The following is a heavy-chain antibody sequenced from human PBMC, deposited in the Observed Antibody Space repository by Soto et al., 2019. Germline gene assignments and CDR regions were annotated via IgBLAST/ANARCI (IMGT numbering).Heavy chain of an antibody. D-gene: IGHD3-22*01. CDR3: ARGTFYYDSQVYYGY. CDR1: GFTFSSYS. CDR2: ISSSGSYI. J-gene: IGHJ4*02. Sequence: GGSLRLSCAASGFTFSSYSMNWVRQAPGKGLEWVSSISSSGSYIYYADSVKGRFTISRDNAKNSLYLQMNSLRAEDTAVYYCARGTFYYDSQVYYGYWGQGTVVTVSS. V-gene: IGHV3-21*01.